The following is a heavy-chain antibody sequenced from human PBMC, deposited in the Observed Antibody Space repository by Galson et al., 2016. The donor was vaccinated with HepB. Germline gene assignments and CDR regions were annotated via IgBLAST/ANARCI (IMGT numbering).Heavy chain of an antibody. V-gene: IGHV3-74*01. CDR1: GFTFSTSW. CDR3: AIGPSSGIGNWFYP. CDR2: GNNDGSDT. J-gene: IGHJ5*02. Sequence: SLRLSFAASGFTFSTSWMHWVRQAPGEGLVWVSIGNNDGSDTRYADSVKGRFTISRDNAKNTLFLQMNSLRVEDKAVYYCAIGPSSGIGNWFYPWGQGTLVTVSS. D-gene: IGHD5-12*01.